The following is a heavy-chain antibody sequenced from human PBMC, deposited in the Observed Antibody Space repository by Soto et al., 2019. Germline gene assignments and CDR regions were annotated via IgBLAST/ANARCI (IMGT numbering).Heavy chain of an antibody. V-gene: IGHV4-31*03. CDR1: GGSISSGGYY. J-gene: IGHJ6*02. CDR3: ARVAENYGDYTSLYYYYGMDV. CDR2: IYYSGST. D-gene: IGHD4-17*01. Sequence: SETLSLTCTVSGGSISSGGYYWSWIRQHPGKGLEWIGYIYYSGSTYYNPSLKSRVTISVDTSKNQFSLKLSSVTAADTAVYYCARVAENYGDYTSLYYYYGMDVWGQGTTVTVSS.